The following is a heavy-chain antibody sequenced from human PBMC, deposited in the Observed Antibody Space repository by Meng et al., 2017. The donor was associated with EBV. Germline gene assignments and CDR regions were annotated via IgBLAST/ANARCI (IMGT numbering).Heavy chain of an antibody. Sequence: QVELEESGPGLVKPSETLSLTCTVPGGSVSSGSYYWSWIRQHPGKGLEWIGYIYYSGSTNYNPSLKSRVTISVDTSKNQFSLKLSSVPAADTAVYYCARGRYYGDYFWFDPWGQGTLVTVSS. J-gene: IGHJ5*02. V-gene: IGHV4-61*01. CDR2: IYYSGST. D-gene: IGHD4-17*01. CDR3: ARGRYYGDYFWFDP. CDR1: GGSVSSGSYY.